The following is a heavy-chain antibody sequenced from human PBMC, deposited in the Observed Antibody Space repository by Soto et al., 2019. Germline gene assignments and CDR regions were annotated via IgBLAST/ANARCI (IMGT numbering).Heavy chain of an antibody. D-gene: IGHD1-20*01. CDR3: ARSIRGPRRFNGMDV. J-gene: IGHJ6*02. CDR2: IERDDYDK. V-gene: IGHV2-70*13. CDR1: GFSLTSPGMC. Sequence: SGPTLVNPTETLTLTCTFSGFSLTSPGMCVSWIRQPPGKALEWLALIERDDYDKYYSTSLKTRLTISKDTRKNQVVLTMANMDPADTGTYYCARSIRGPRRFNGMDVWGQGTTVTVSS.